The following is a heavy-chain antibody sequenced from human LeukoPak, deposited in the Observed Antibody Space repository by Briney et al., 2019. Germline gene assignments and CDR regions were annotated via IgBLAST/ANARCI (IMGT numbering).Heavy chain of an antibody. CDR2: ISGSGIST. CDR3: AKDLPPRGTFGYYFDY. Sequence: PGGSLRLSCAASGFTFSSHAMTWVRQAPGKGLEWVSGISGSGISTYYADSVKGRFTISRDNSKNTLDLQMNSLRAEDTAVYYCAKDLPPRGTFGYYFDYWGQGTLVIVSS. V-gene: IGHV3-23*01. D-gene: IGHD3-16*01. J-gene: IGHJ4*02. CDR1: GFTFSSHA.